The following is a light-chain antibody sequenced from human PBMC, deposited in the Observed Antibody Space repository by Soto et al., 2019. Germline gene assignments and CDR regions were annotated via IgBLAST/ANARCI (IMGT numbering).Light chain of an antibody. J-gene: IGKJ3*01. CDR1: QSISNSY. Sequence: EIVLTQSPGTLSLSPGERATLSCRASQSISNSYLAWYQKKSGQAPRLLVYGASARATGIPDRFSGSGSGTDFTLTISRLEPEDFAVYYCQQYGTSRFTFGPGTKVDIK. CDR3: QQYGTSRFT. V-gene: IGKV3-20*01. CDR2: GAS.